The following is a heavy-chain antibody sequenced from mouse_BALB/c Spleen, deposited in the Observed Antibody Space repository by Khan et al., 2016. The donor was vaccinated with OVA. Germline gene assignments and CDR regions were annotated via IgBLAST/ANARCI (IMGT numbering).Heavy chain of an antibody. Sequence: QVQLQQSGAELARPGASVKMSCKASGYTFTSYTIHWIKKRPGQGLEWIGYINPSNGYTNYNQKFKDKATLTTDKSSTPASLQLSSLTSDDSAVYSCGRDGAYHRNDGWFAYWGQGTLVTVSA. J-gene: IGHJ3*01. CDR2: INPSNGYT. D-gene: IGHD2-14*01. V-gene: IGHV1-4*01. CDR1: GYTFTSYT. CDR3: GRDGAYHRNDGWFAY.